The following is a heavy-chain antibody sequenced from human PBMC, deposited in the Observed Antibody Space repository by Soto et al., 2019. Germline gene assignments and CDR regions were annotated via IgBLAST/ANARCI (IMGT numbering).Heavy chain of an antibody. CDR2: ISYDGSNK. CDR3: ASYDSSGYYVDY. J-gene: IGHJ4*02. Sequence: QVQLVESGGGVVQPGRSLRLSCAASGFTFSSYAMHWVRQAPGKGLEWVAVISYDGSNKYYGDCVKGRCTISRDNSKKTLYLQMNSLRAEDTAVYYCASYDSSGYYVDYWGQGTLVTVSS. D-gene: IGHD3-22*01. CDR1: GFTFSSYA. V-gene: IGHV3-30-3*01.